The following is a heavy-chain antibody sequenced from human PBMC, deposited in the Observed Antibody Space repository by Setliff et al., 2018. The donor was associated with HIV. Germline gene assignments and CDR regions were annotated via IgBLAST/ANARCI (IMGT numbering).Heavy chain of an antibody. CDR2: INHDRTT. Sequence: SETLSLTCAAYGGSFSGYYWNWIRQPPGKGLEWIGEINHDRTTNYNPSLKSRVTISVDTSKNQFSLTLNSVTAADTAVYYCARGSRQLTIFGVVFKTNYYFMDVWGKGTAVTVSS. CDR1: GGSFSGYY. CDR3: ARGSRQLTIFGVVFKTNYYFMDV. D-gene: IGHD3-3*01. V-gene: IGHV4-34*01. J-gene: IGHJ6*03.